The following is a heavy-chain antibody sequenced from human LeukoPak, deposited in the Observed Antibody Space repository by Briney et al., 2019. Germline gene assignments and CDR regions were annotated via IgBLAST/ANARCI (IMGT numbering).Heavy chain of an antibody. CDR3: GRGLDRDTSPLDY. CDR1: GFTFSSYW. D-gene: IGHD2-2*01. Sequence: PGGSLRLSCAASGFTFSSYWMHWVRQAPGKGLVWVSRISPDGSTIGHADSVKGRFTTSRDNAKNTLFLQMNSLRAEDTAVYYCGRGLDRDTSPLDYWGQGTLVTVSS. CDR2: ISPDGSTI. J-gene: IGHJ4*02. V-gene: IGHV3-74*01.